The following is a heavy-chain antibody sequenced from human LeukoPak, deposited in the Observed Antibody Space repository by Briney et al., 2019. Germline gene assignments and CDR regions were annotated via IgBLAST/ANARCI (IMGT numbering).Heavy chain of an antibody. CDR1: GGSISSGGYS. Sequence: SETLSLTCTVSGGSISSGGYSWSWIRQPPGKGLEWIGYIYYSGSTYYNPSLKSRVTISVDTSKNQFSLKLSSVTAADTAVYYCARRKRYSSSWPLDYWGQGTLVTVSS. J-gene: IGHJ4*02. D-gene: IGHD6-13*01. V-gene: IGHV4-30-4*07. CDR3: ARRKRYSSSWPLDY. CDR2: IYYSGST.